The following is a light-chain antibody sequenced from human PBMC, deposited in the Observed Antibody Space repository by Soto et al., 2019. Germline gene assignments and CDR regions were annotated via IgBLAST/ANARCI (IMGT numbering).Light chain of an antibody. V-gene: IGKV3-15*01. CDR3: QQYNDWPLT. J-gene: IGKJ1*01. CDR2: GAS. Sequence: ETVMTQSPATLSVSPGDRVTLSCRASQTVHTNLAWFQQKPGQAPKLLIYGASTRDTGVPARFTGSGSGTEFTLTISSLQSEDFAVYYCQQYNDWPLTFGQGTKVDIK. CDR1: QTVHTN.